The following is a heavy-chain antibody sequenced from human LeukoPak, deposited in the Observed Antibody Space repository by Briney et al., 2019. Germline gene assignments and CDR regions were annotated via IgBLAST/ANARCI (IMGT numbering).Heavy chain of an antibody. D-gene: IGHD2-2*01. V-gene: IGHV4-59*12. CDR2: IYYSGST. CDR1: GGSISSYY. J-gene: IGHJ4*02. CDR3: ARRYCSSTSCSFDY. Sequence: SETLSLTCTVSGGSISSYYWSWIRQPPGKGLEWIGYIYYSGSTNYNPSLKSRVTISVDRSKNQFSLKLSSVTAADTAVYYCARRYCSSTSCSFDYWGQGTLVTVSS.